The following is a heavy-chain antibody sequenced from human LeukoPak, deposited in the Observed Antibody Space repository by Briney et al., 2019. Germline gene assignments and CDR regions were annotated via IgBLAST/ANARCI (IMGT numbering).Heavy chain of an antibody. CDR3: ARSGYSYGHYYFDY. J-gene: IGHJ4*02. D-gene: IGHD5-18*01. V-gene: IGHV4-59*01. Sequence: PLETLSLTCTVSGGSISSYYWSWIRQPPGKGLEWIGYIYYSGSTNYNPSLKSRVTISVDTSKNQFSLKLSSVTAADTAVYYCARSGYSYGHYYFDYWGQGTLVTVSS. CDR1: GGSISSYY. CDR2: IYYSGST.